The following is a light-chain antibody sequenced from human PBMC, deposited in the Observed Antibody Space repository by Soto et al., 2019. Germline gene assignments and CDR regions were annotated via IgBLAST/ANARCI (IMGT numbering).Light chain of an antibody. V-gene: IGLV2-14*03. CDR2: DVT. J-gene: IGLJ3*02. CDR3: SSYTSSSTLV. Sequence: QSALTQAASVSGSLGQSITISCTGTTRDVGAYNYVSWYQQHPGKAPQLVIYDVTNRPSGVSNRFSGSKSGNTASLTISGLQAEDEADYYCSSYTSSSTLVFGGGTKVTVL. CDR1: TRDVGAYNY.